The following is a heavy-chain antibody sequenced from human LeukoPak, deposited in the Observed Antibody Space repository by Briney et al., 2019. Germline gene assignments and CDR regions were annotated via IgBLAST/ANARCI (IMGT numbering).Heavy chain of an antibody. V-gene: IGHV4-39*07. CDR3: ARVGGITMIAVLITDAFDI. CDR2: IYYSGST. J-gene: IGHJ3*02. D-gene: IGHD3-22*01. Sequence: SETLSLTCTVSGGSISSSSYYWGWIRQPPGKGLEWIGSIYYSGSTYYNPSLKSRVTISVDTSKNQFSLKLSSVTAADTAVYYCARVGGITMIAVLITDAFDIWGQGTMVTVSS. CDR1: GGSISSSSYY.